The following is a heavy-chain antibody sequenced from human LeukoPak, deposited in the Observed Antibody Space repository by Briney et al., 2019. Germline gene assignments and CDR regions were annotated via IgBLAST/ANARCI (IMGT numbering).Heavy chain of an antibody. CDR1: GFTFDDYA. CDR2: ISWNSGSI. V-gene: IGHV3-9*01. J-gene: IGHJ6*02. Sequence: HPGGSLRLSCAASGFTFDDYAMHWVRQAPGKGLEWVSGISWNSGSIGYADSVKGRFTISRDNAKNSLYLQMNSLRAEDTALYYCAKDKGSYSGSPPHYYYYGMDVWGQGTTVTVSS. CDR3: AKDKGSYSGSPPHYYYYGMDV. D-gene: IGHD1-26*01.